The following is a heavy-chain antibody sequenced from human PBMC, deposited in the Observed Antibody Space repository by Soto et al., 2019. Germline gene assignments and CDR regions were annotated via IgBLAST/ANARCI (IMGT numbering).Heavy chain of an antibody. CDR1: GFTFNNAW. V-gene: IGHV3-15*01. CDR2: IKSNADGGAA. J-gene: IGHJ4*02. Sequence: SCAASGFTFNNAWMSWVRQAPGTGLEWVGRIKSNADGGAADYIPPVKGRFTISRDDSKNTLFLHVNSLKTEDTAVYFCTTGVATAKYYFDFWGQGTLVPVSS. CDR3: TTGVATAKYYFDF. D-gene: IGHD6-25*01.